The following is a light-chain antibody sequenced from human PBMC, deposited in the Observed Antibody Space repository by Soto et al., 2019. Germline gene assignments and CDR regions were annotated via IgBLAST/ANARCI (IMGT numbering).Light chain of an antibody. V-gene: IGKV3-20*01. CDR2: DAS. Sequence: EIVLTQSPGTLSLSPMEIASLSCRASQSVSSYLVWYQQKPGQSPRLLIYDASNRATGIPARFSGSGSGTDFTLTISSLEPEDFAVYYCQQYGSSPRTFGQGSKVDI. CDR3: QQYGSSPRT. J-gene: IGKJ1*01. CDR1: QSVSSY.